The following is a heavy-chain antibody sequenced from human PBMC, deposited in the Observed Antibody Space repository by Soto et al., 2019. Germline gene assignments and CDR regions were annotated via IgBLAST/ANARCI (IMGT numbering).Heavy chain of an antibody. D-gene: IGHD3-22*01. CDR2: IWYDGSNK. J-gene: IGHJ4*02. CDR1: GFTFSTYG. V-gene: IGHV3-33*01. Sequence: PGGSLRLSCAASGFTFSTYGMHWVRQAPGKGLEWVAVIWYDGSNKYYADSVKSRFTISRDNSKNTLYLQMNSLRAEDTAVYYCVRDLGYYDSSGHWGQGTLVTVSS. CDR3: VRDLGYYDSSGH.